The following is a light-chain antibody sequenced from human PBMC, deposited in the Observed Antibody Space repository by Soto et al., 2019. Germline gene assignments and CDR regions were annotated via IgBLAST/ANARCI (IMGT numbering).Light chain of an antibody. CDR3: CSYAGSYTFGV. V-gene: IGLV2-11*01. CDR2: DVS. J-gene: IGLJ2*01. CDR1: SSDVGGYNY. Sequence: QSVLTQPRSVSGSPGQSVTISCNGTSSDVGGYNYVSWYQQHPGKAPKLMIYDVSKRPSGVPDRFSGSKSGNTASLTISGLQAEDEADYYCCSYAGSYTFGVFGGGTKLTVL.